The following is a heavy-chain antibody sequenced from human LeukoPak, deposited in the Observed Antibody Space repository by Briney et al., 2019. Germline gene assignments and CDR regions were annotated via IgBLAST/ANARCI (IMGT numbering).Heavy chain of an antibody. J-gene: IGHJ4*02. Sequence: ASVKVSCKASGYTFTGYYMHWVRQAPGQGLEWMGWINPNSGGTNYAQKLQGRVTMTTDTSTSTAYMELRSLRSDDTAVYYCARVTWGGGYFDYWGQGTLVTVSS. CDR2: INPNSGGT. CDR3: ARVTWGGGYFDY. V-gene: IGHV1-2*02. CDR1: GYTFTGYY. D-gene: IGHD2-15*01.